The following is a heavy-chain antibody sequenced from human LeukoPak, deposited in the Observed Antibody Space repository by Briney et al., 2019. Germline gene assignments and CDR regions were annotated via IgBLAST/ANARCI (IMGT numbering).Heavy chain of an antibody. D-gene: IGHD1-26*01. CDR2: IIPIFGTA. V-gene: IGHV1-69*13. Sequence: SVKVSCKASGGTFSSYAISWVRQAPGQGLEWMGGIIPIFGTANYAQKFQGRVTITADESTSTAYMELSSLRSEDTAVYYCARELYRALSGSYYARDYYYYGMDVWGQGTTVTVSS. CDR3: ARELYRALSGSYYARDYYYYGMDV. CDR1: GGTFSSYA. J-gene: IGHJ6*02.